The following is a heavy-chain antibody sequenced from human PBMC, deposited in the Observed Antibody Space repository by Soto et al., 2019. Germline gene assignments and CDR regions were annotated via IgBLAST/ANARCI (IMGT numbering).Heavy chain of an antibody. CDR1: GGSFSGYY. J-gene: IGHJ4*02. V-gene: IGHV4-34*01. CDR2: INHSGST. D-gene: IGHD6-6*01. CDR3: ARGGGSSSVRSVDY. Sequence: SSETLSLTCAVYGGSFSGYYWSWIRQPPGKGLEWIGEINHSGSTNYNPSLKSRVTISVDTSKNQFSLKLSSVTAADTAVYYCARGGGSSSVRSVDYWGQGTLVTVSS.